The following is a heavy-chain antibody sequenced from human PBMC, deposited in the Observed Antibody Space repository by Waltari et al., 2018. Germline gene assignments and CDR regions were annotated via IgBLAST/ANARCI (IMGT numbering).Heavy chain of an antibody. Sequence: QVQLVQPGAAVKKPGAQVKVSCKASGYTFTSYSISCVRPAPGQGLEWMGWIRDYNGNTNNAQKLQGRVTMTTDTSTSTAYMELRSLRSDDTAVYYCARTGAVAGTLDYWGQGTLVTVSS. D-gene: IGHD6-19*01. V-gene: IGHV1-18*01. CDR2: IRDYNGNT. CDR1: GYTFTSYS. J-gene: IGHJ4*02. CDR3: ARTGAVAGTLDY.